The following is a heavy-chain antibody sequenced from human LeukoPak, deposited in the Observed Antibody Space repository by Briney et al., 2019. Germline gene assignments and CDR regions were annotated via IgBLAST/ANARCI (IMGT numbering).Heavy chain of an antibody. CDR3: ARVAQGATTENYFYYYMDV. V-gene: IGHV3-30*04. CDR1: GFTFKRYA. CDR2: MSYDGNFT. J-gene: IGHJ6*03. Sequence: GRSLRLSCAASGFTFKRYAMHWVRQAPGKGLEWVTIMSYDGNFTYYSDSVKGRFTISRDNAKNSLFRQMSSLRVEDTAVYYCARVAQGATTENYFYYYMDVWGKGTTVTVSS. D-gene: IGHD4-11*01.